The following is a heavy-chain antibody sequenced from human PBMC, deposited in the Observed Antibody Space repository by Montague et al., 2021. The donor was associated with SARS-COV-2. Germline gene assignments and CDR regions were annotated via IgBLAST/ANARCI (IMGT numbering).Heavy chain of an antibody. CDR2: IYTSGST. V-gene: IGHV4-4*07. CDR1: GGSIRSHY. J-gene: IGHJ6*02. CDR3: ARDGSAVAGMPRGYGLDV. Sequence: SETLSLTCTVSGGSIRSHYWSWIRQPAGKGLEWIGRIYTSGSTNYNPSLKSRVTMSVDTSKNQFSLKLSSVTAADTAVYYCARDGSAVAGMPRGYGLDVWGQGTMVTVSS. D-gene: IGHD6-19*01.